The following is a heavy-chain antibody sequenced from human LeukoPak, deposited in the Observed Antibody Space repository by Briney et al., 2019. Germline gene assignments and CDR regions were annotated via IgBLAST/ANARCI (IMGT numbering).Heavy chain of an antibody. Sequence: GGSLRLSCAASGFTFSSYSMNWVRQAPGKGLECVSSISSSSSYIYYADSVKGRFTISRDNAKNSLYLQMNSLRAEDTAVYYCARDASTRSFDYWGQGTLVTVSS. CDR1: GFTFSSYS. V-gene: IGHV3-21*01. CDR3: ARDASTRSFDY. J-gene: IGHJ4*02. CDR2: ISSSSSYI.